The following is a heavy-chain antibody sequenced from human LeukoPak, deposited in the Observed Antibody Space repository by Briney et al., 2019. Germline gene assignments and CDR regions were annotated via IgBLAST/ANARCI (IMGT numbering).Heavy chain of an antibody. CDR3: ARGRYSGTTYYFDY. CDR2: IYSNGGT. J-gene: IGHJ4*02. V-gene: IGHV3-53*01. Sequence: GGSLRLSCAASGFAVSNNYMTWVRQAPGRGLEWVSVIYSNGGTYYADSVKGRFTISRDNAKNSLYLQMNSLRAEDTAMYYCARGRYSGTTYYFDYWGQGTLVTVSS. D-gene: IGHD5-12*01. CDR1: GFAVSNNY.